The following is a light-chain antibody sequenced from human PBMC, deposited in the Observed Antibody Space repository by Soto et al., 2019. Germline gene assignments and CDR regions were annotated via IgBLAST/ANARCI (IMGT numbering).Light chain of an antibody. V-gene: IGLV2-14*01. J-gene: IGLJ1*01. CDR2: EVS. Sequence: QSVLTQPASVSGSPGQSITISCTGTNSDVGGYNYVSWYQQHPGKAPELMIYEVSHRPSGVSNRFSGSKSDNTASLTISGLQAEEDPDYYCSSYTTIRTLYVFGTRTKVTVL. CDR1: NSDVGGYNY. CDR3: SSYTTIRTLYV.